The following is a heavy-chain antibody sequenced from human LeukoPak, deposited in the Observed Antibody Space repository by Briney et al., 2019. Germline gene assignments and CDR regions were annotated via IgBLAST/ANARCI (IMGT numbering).Heavy chain of an antibody. V-gene: IGHV3-7*01. CDR1: GFTFW. D-gene: IGHD2-2*01. CDR2: MKQDGSEK. CDR3: ARIYCSSTNCYRHFDY. Sequence: GGSLRLSCTASGFTFWMTWVRQAPGKGLEWVANMKQDGSEKYYVDSVKGRFTISRDNAKNSLYLQMNSLRAGDTAVYYCARIYCSSTNCYRHFDYWGQGTLVTVSS. J-gene: IGHJ4*02.